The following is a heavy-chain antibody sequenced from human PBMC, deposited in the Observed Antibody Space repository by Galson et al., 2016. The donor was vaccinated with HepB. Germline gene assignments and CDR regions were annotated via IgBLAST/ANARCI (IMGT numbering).Heavy chain of an antibody. V-gene: IGHV4-59*01. CDR3: ARARSGSAGGTTVGAPYFDY. Sequence: LSLTCSVSGDSISSYFWSWIRQPPGKGLEWIGYIHYSGSSKYSPSLQSRVTMSIDTSKNQFSLKLSSVTAADTAVYYCARARSGSAGGTTVGAPYFDYWGQGTLSPSP. CDR2: IHYSGSS. CDR1: GDSISSYF. J-gene: IGHJ4*02. D-gene: IGHD6-13*01.